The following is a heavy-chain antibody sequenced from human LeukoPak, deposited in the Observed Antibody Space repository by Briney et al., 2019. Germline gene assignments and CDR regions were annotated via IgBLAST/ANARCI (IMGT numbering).Heavy chain of an antibody. D-gene: IGHD3-22*01. J-gene: IGHJ4*02. Sequence: GGSLRLSCTASGFTFRSVAMAWVRQAPGKGLEWVSAISGSGDSTYYADSVKGRFTTSRDNSKNTLYLQMNSLRAEDTAVYYCARVLYYDSSGYYWGQGTLVTVSS. CDR2: ISGSGDST. CDR1: GFTFRSVA. CDR3: ARVLYYDSSGYY. V-gene: IGHV3-23*01.